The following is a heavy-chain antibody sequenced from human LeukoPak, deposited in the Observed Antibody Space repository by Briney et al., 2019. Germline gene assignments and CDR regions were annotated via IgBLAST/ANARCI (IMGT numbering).Heavy chain of an antibody. D-gene: IGHD3-3*01. V-gene: IGHV3-23*01. Sequence: SGGSLRLSCAASGFTFSSYAMSWVRQAPGKGLEWVSAIRGSGGSTYYADSVKGRFTISRDNSKNTLYLQMNSLRAEATAVYYCAKVLRFLEWNPLGGGFDYWGQGTLVTVSS. CDR3: AKVLRFLEWNPLGGGFDY. CDR1: GFTFSSYA. J-gene: IGHJ4*02. CDR2: IRGSGGST.